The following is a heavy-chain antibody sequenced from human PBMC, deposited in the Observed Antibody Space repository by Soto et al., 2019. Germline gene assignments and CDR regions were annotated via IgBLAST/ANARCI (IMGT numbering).Heavy chain of an antibody. CDR3: ASGLPGYSYGPYYFDY. CDR1: GGSISSGGYY. V-gene: IGHV4-31*03. Sequence: PSETLSLTCTVSGGSISSGGYYWSCIRQHPGKGLEWIGYIYYSGSTYYNPSLKSRVTISVDTSKNQFSLKLSSVTAADTDVYYCASGLPGYSYGPYYFDYWGQGTLVTVSS. D-gene: IGHD5-18*01. J-gene: IGHJ4*02. CDR2: IYYSGST.